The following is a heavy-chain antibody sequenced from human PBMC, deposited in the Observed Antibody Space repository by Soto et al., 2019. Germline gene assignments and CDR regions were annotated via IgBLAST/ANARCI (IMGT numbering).Heavy chain of an antibody. CDR2: ISSSSNYI. CDR3: AREDISSPLEF. V-gene: IGHV3-21*01. Sequence: GGSLRLSCAASGFMFRTYTMNWVRQAPGKGLEWVSSISSSSNYIYYADSVRGRFTISRDNAKNSLFLQMNSLRVEDTAVFYCAREDISSPLEFWGPGTLVTVSS. D-gene: IGHD6-6*01. CDR1: GFMFRTYT. J-gene: IGHJ4*01.